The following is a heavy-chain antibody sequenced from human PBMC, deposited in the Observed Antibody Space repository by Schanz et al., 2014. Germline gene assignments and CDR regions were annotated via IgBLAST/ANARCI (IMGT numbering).Heavy chain of an antibody. Sequence: QVQLVQSGAEVKKPGASVKVSCKASGYTFTSYGISWVRQAPGQGLEWMGKIIPVLNIATYAQRFQGRVTMTRDTLASTAYMEVSSLRSEDTAVYYCARSGSSNWYFFDYWGQGTLVTVSS. J-gene: IGHJ4*02. CDR2: IIPVLNIA. CDR1: GYTFTSYG. V-gene: IGHV1-18*01. CDR3: ARSGSSNWYFFDY. D-gene: IGHD6-13*01.